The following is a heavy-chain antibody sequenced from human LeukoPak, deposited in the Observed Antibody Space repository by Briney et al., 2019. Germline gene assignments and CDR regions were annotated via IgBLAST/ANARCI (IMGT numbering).Heavy chain of an antibody. CDR3: ARDRSVYGGNPDY. J-gene: IGHJ4*02. Sequence: SETLSLNCAVSGYSISSGYYWGWIRQPPGKGLEWIGSIYHSGSTYYNPSLKSRVTISVDTSKNQFSLKLSSVTAADTAVYYCARDRSVYGGNPDYWGQGTLVTVSS. D-gene: IGHD4-23*01. CDR1: GYSISSGYY. V-gene: IGHV4-38-2*02. CDR2: IYHSGST.